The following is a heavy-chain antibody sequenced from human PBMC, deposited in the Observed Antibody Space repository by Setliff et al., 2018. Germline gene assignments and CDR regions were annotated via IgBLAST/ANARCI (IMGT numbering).Heavy chain of an antibody. D-gene: IGHD3-10*01. CDR3: ARDHAYGSRFYYYYYGMDV. V-gene: IGHV3-7*01. CDR2: IKQDGSEE. CDR1: GFTFSRYW. J-gene: IGHJ6*02. Sequence: PGGSLRLSCAASGFTFSRYWMSWVRQAPGKGLEWVANIKQDGSEEYYVDSVKGRFTISRDNAKNSLYLQMNSLRAEDTAVYYCARDHAYGSRFYYYYYGMDVWGQGTTVTVSS.